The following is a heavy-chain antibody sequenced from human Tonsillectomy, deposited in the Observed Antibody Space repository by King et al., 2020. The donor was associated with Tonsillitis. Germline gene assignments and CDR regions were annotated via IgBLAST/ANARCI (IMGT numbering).Heavy chain of an antibody. Sequence: TLQESGPTLVKPTQTLTLTCTFSGFSLSTSGVGVGWIRQPPGKALEWLAVIYWDDDKHYSPSLKSRVTITKDTSKNQVVLTMTNMHPVDTATYYCAHRLWDSSAWYVGDFFQHWGQGTLVTVSS. J-gene: IGHJ1*01. D-gene: IGHD6-19*01. V-gene: IGHV2-5*02. CDR3: AHRLWDSSAWYVGDFFQH. CDR2: IYWDDDK. CDR1: GFSLSTSGVG.